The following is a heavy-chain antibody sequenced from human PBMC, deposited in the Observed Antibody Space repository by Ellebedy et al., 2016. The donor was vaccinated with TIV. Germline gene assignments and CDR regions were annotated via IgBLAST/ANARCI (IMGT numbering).Heavy chain of an antibody. CDR2: ISGSGGST. CDR3: ARPWVEIATIGDEILK. D-gene: IGHD5-24*01. Sequence: PGGSLRLSCAASGFTFPSYAXLWVRPPPGKVLEWVSAISGSGGSTYYADAVKGRFTIPRDNSKNTLYLHMNSLRAEDTAVYYCARPWVEIATIGDEILKWGQGTMVTVSS. CDR1: GFTFPSYA. V-gene: IGHV3-23*01. J-gene: IGHJ3*01.